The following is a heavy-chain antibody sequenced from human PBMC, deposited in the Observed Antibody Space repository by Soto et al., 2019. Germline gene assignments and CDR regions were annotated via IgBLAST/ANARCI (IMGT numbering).Heavy chain of an antibody. Sequence: SETLSLTCTVSGGSISSYYWSWIRQPPGKGLEWIGYIYYSGSTNYNPSLKSRVTISADTSKNQFSLKLSSVTAADTAVYYCARLGGTRLSLFDPWGQGTLVTVSS. CDR2: IYYSGST. J-gene: IGHJ5*02. CDR3: ARLGGTRLSLFDP. CDR1: GGSISSYY. V-gene: IGHV4-59*01. D-gene: IGHD3-16*01.